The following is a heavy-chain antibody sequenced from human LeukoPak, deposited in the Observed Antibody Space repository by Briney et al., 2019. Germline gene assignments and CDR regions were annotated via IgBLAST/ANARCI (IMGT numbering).Heavy chain of an antibody. V-gene: IGHV3-48*02. CDR1: WFHLSSYL. D-gene: IGHD5-24*01. CDR2: IRSSSSTI. CDR3: TRGRGDGYNYFDY. Sequence: GGSLGHSRVASWFHLSSYLMTWVRQAPGKGLEWVSYIRSSSSTIYYADSLKGRFTISRDNARNSLYLQMNSLRDEDTAVYYCTRGRGDGYNYFDYWGQGTLVTVSS. J-gene: IGHJ4*02.